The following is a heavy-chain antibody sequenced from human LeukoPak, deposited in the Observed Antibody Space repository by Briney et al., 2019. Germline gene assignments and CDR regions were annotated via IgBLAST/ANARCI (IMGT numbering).Heavy chain of an antibody. J-gene: IGHJ4*02. V-gene: IGHV3-7*01. Sequence: GSRRLSCVASGFTFSSYWMSWVRQVPGMGLEWVANIKQDGSHIYYVDSLKGRFTISRDNAKNSLYLQMNSLRVEDTAVYYCARIGYSSSSFDYWGQGTLVTVSS. D-gene: IGHD6-6*01. CDR2: IKQDGSHI. CDR1: GFTFSSYW. CDR3: ARIGYSSSSFDY.